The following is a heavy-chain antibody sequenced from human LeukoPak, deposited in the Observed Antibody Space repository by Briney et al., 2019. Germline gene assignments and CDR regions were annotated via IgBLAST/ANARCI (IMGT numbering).Heavy chain of an antibody. CDR1: GFTFSTYS. CDR2: ISSSSSSI. D-gene: IGHD3-22*01. V-gene: IGHV3-48*01. J-gene: IGHJ4*02. Sequence: PGGSLRLSCAASGFTFSTYSMTWVRQAPGKGLEWVSYISSSSSSIYYADSVKGRYTISRDNAKNSLYLQMNSLRAEDTAVYYFASVPYYDSSLPGYWGQGTLVTVSS. CDR3: ASVPYYDSSLPGY.